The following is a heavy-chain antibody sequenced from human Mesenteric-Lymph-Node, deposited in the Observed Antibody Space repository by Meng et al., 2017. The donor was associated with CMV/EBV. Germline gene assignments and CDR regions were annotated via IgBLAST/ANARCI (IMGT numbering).Heavy chain of an antibody. CDR3: ARHSALLVTNFDY. V-gene: IGHV4-39*01. CDR2: IYYSGSTY. CDR1: GGSISSSRYY. Sequence: QLQLQESGPGLVKPSETLSLTFTFSGGSISSSRYYWGWIRQPPGKGLEWIGYIYYSGSTYYYNPSLKTRVTISVDTSKNQFSLKLSSVTAADTAVYYCARHSALLVTNFDYWGQGTLVTVSS. D-gene: IGHD5-18*01. J-gene: IGHJ4*02.